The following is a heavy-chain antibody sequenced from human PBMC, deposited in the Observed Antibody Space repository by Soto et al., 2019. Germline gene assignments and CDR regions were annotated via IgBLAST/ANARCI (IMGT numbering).Heavy chain of an antibody. CDR2: IDIDGSGA. Sequence: GVLRLSCAASGFIFRSYWMHWVRQAPGKGLVWLSRIDIDGSGATYADSVKGRFTISKDTSKNQVVLTVTNMDPVDTATYYCALSRALVGGHQGGFDYRGKGTLFTVSS. CDR3: ALSRALVGGHQGGFDY. J-gene: IGHJ4*02. V-gene: IGHV3-74*01. D-gene: IGHD1-26*01. CDR1: GFIFRSYW.